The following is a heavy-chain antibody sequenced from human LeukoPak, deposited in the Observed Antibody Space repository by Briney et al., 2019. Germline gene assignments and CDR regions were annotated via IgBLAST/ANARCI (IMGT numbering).Heavy chain of an antibody. CDR2: TYYGSKWYN. Sequence: SQTLSLTCAISGDSVSSNSAAWNWIRQSPSRGLEWLGSTYYGSKWYNDYAVSVKSRITINPDTSKNQFSLQLNSVTPEDTAVYYCTRDTTSGSSSWFYFDYWGQGTLVTVSS. D-gene: IGHD6-13*01. CDR1: GDSVSSNSAA. V-gene: IGHV6-1*01. J-gene: IGHJ4*02. CDR3: TRDTTSGSSSWFYFDY.